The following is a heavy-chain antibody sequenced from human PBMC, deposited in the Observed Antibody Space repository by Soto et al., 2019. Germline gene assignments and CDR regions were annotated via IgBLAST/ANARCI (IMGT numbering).Heavy chain of an antibody. V-gene: IGHV1-18*01. D-gene: IGHD2-2*01. Sequence: ASVNVSCKTSGYTFSNYGITWVRQAPGQPLEWLGWISLYSDGTNYAQKFQGRVSMTTDTSTTTAHMELRSLRSDDTAVYYCARVVPGVEAWFGPWGEGTLVTVSS. CDR1: GYTFSNYG. CDR3: ARVVPGVEAWFGP. J-gene: IGHJ5*02. CDR2: ISLYSDGT.